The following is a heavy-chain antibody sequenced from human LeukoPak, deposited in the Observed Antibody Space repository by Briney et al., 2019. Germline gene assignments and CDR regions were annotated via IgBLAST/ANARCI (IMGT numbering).Heavy chain of an antibody. CDR3: ARGARGSGSHFDY. D-gene: IGHD6-19*01. J-gene: IGHJ4*02. CDR1: GFTFSSYA. CDR2: ISYDGSNK. V-gene: IGHV3-30*04. Sequence: PGGSLRLSCAASGFTFSSYAMHWVRQAPGKGLEWVAVISYDGSNKYYADSVKGRFTISRDNSKNTLYLQMNSLRAEDTAVYYCARGARGSGSHFDYWGQETLVTVSS.